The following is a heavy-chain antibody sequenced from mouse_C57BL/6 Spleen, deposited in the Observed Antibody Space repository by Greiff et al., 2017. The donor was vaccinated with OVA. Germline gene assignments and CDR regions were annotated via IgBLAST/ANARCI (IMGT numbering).Heavy chain of an antibody. CDR3: ARRPDWYFDV. CDR2: ISSGGSYT. J-gene: IGHJ1*03. V-gene: IGHV5-6*02. CDR1: GFTFSSYG. Sequence: EVKLVESGGDLVKPGGSLKLSCAASGFTFSSYGMSWVRQTPDKRLEWVATISSGGSYTYYPDSVKGRFTISRDNAKNTLYLQMSSLKSEDTAMYYCARRPDWYFDVWGTGTPVTVSS.